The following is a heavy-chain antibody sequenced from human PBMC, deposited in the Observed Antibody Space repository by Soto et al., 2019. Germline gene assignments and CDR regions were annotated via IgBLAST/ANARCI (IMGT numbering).Heavy chain of an antibody. D-gene: IGHD6-13*01. CDR3: ARDVTDSSSWQGQHDAFDI. CDR1: GFTFSSYA. CDR2: ISYDGSNK. J-gene: IGHJ3*02. Sequence: GGSLRLSCAASGFTFSSYAMHWVRQAPGKGLEWVAVISYDGSNKYYADSVKGRFTISRDNSKNTLYLQMNSLRAEDTAVYYCARDVTDSSSWQGQHDAFDIWGQGTMVTVSS. V-gene: IGHV3-30-3*01.